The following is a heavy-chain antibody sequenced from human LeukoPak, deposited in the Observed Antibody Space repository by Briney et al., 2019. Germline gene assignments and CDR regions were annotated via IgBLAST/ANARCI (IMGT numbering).Heavy chain of an antibody. J-gene: IGHJ4*02. D-gene: IGHD6-6*01. CDR1: GFTFSSYS. CDR3: ARDKSSIAARRSFDY. CDR2: ISSSSSTI. V-gene: IGHV3-48*01. Sequence: GGSLRLSCAASGFTFSSYSMNWVRQAPGRGLEWVSYISSSSSTIYYADSVKGRFTISRDNAKNSLYLQMNSLRAEDTAVYYCARDKSSIAARRSFDYWGQGTLVTVSS.